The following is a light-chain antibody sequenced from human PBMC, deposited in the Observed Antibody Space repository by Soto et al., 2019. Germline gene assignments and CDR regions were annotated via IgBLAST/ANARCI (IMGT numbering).Light chain of an antibody. Sequence: IVLTQSPGTLSLSPGERATLSCRASQSVSSNLAWYQQKPGQAPRLLIYGASSRATGIPDRFSGSGSGTDFTLTISRLEPEDFAVYYCQQFGSSPPVTFGGGTKVEIK. CDR3: QQFGSSPPVT. CDR1: QSVSSN. CDR2: GAS. V-gene: IGKV3-20*01. J-gene: IGKJ4*01.